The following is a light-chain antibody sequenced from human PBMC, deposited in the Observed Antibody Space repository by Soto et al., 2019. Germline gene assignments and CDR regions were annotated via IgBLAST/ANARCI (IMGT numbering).Light chain of an antibody. J-gene: IGKJ5*01. CDR3: QQRARWPMP. V-gene: IGKV3-11*01. CDR2: DTF. Sequence: EVVLTQSPATLSMSPGERVTLSCRASQSVSTFVAWYQHKPGQAPRPVIYDTFKRAPGVPDRFSGGGSGTDFSLTISSLEPEDFAVYYYQQRARWPMPFGQGTRLELK. CDR1: QSVSTF.